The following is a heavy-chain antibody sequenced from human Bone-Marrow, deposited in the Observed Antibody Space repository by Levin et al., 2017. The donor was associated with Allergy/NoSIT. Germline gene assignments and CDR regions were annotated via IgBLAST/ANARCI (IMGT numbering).Heavy chain of an antibody. J-gene: IGHJ4*02. Sequence: SGPTLVKPTQTLTLTCTFSGFSLSTNEMRVSWIRQPPGKALEWLARIDWDDDKFYSTSLKTRLTISKDTSKTQVVLIMTNMDPVDTATYYCARTDARRGFDYWGQGTLVAVSS. CDR1: GFSLSTNEMR. D-gene: IGHD2-2*01. CDR2: IDWDDDK. CDR3: ARTDARRGFDY. V-gene: IGHV2-70*04.